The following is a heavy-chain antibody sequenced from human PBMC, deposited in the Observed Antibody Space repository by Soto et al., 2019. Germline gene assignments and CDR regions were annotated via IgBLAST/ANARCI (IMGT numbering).Heavy chain of an antibody. Sequence: SVKVSCKASGFTFTSSAMQWVRQARGQRLEWIGWIVVGSGNTNYAQKFQERVTITRDMSTSTAYMELSSLRSEDTAVYYCAVSPYGSSSFWFDPWGQGTLVTVSS. CDR3: AVSPYGSSSFWFDP. D-gene: IGHD6-6*01. J-gene: IGHJ5*02. CDR1: GFTFTSSA. CDR2: IVVGSGNT. V-gene: IGHV1-58*02.